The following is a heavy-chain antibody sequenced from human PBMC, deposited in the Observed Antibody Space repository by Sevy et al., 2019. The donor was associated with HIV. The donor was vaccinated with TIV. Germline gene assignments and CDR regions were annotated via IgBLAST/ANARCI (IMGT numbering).Heavy chain of an antibody. Sequence: GGSLRLSCAASGFTFSSYSMNWVRQAPGKGLEWVSSISSSSSYIYYADSVKGRFTISRDNAKNSLYLQMNSLRAEDTAVYYCARVNPVLSYSSSGSSIPASMDVWGQGTTVTVSS. CDR3: ARVNPVLSYSSSGSSIPASMDV. CDR1: GFTFSSYS. CDR2: ISSSSSYI. J-gene: IGHJ6*02. D-gene: IGHD6-13*01. V-gene: IGHV3-21*01.